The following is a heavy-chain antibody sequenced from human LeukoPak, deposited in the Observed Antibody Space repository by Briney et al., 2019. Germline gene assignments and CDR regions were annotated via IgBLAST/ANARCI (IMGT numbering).Heavy chain of an antibody. D-gene: IGHD6-19*01. Sequence: GGSLRLSCAASGFIFSNYDMNWVRQAPGKGLEWVSYITGSSRTKSYADSVKGRLTISRDNAENPVYLQMNSLRAEDTAVYYCARPTSSGWYSHWGQGTMVTVSS. J-gene: IGHJ3*01. CDR1: GFIFSNYD. CDR3: ARPTSSGWYSH. CDR2: ITGSSRTK. V-gene: IGHV3-48*01.